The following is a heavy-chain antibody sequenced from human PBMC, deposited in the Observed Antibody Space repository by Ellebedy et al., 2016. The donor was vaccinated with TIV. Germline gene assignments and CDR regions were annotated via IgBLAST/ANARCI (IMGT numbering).Heavy chain of an antibody. CDR1: GFTVGNNF. CDR3: ARKTDTGTSGDY. V-gene: IGHV3-53*01. CDR2: FYSGGST. D-gene: IGHD1-1*01. J-gene: IGHJ4*02. Sequence: GESLKISCAASGFTVGNNFMSWVRQAPGKGLEWVSLFYSGGSTDYADSVKGRFTISRDSSKNTLYLQMNSLRAEDTAMYYCARKTDTGTSGDYWGQGTPVTVPS.